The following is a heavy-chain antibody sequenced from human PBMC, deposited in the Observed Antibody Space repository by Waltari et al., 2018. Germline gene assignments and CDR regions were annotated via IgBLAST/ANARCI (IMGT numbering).Heavy chain of an antibody. J-gene: IGHJ6*02. V-gene: IGHV4-39*01. CDR1: GGSISTTSTYY. CDR2: ISYSGRT. D-gene: IGHD3-10*02. Sequence: QLQLQGSGPGLVKPSETLSLTCTVSGGSISTTSTYYWGWIRQPPGKGLEWIGTISYSGRTSYNPSLKGRVTISVDTSNNQFSLKLSSVSAADTAVYYCAARFQCSSSYYRRQNLLLDVWGQGTTVTVSS. CDR3: AARFQCSSSYYRRQNLLLDV.